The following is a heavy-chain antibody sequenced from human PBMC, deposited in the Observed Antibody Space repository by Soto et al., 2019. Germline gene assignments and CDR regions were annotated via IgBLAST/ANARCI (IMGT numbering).Heavy chain of an antibody. D-gene: IGHD6-13*01. CDR3: ARSPRSSPYFDY. CDR1: GYTFSNFW. Sequence: GESLKISCQCSGYTFSNFWIGWVRQLPGKGLEWMGIIYPGDHETRYSPSFHGKVTISADKSIDTAYLQWNSLEASDTAFYFCARSPRSSPYFDYWGQGALVTVSS. J-gene: IGHJ4*02. V-gene: IGHV5-51*01. CDR2: IYPGDHET.